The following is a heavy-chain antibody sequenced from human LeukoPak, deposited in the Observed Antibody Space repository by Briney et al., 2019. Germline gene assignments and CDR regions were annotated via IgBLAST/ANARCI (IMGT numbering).Heavy chain of an antibody. D-gene: IGHD3-10*01. CDR3: ARGGSGSFTFDY. J-gene: IGHJ4*02. CDR1: GGSISSYY. Sequence: SETLSLTCTVSGGSISSYYWSWFRQPPGKGLEWIGYIYYSGSTNYNPSLKSRVTISADTSKNQFSLRLSSVTAADTAVYYCARGGSGSFTFDYWGQGTLVTVSS. V-gene: IGHV4-59*08. CDR2: IYYSGST.